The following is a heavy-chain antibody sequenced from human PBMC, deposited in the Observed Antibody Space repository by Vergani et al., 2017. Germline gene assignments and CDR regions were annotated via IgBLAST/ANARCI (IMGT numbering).Heavy chain of an antibody. J-gene: IGHJ6*03. V-gene: IGHV3-21*04. CDR1: GFTFSSYS. CDR2: ISSSSSYI. CDR3: ARCSRGGSRWYVQYYYYYYMDV. D-gene: IGHD6-13*01. Sequence: EVQLVESGGGLVKPGGSLRLSCAASGFTFSSYSMNWVRQAPGKGLEWVSSISSSSSYIYYADSVKGRFTISRDNSKNTLYLQMNSLRAEDTAVYYCARCSRGGSRWYVQYYYYYYMDVWGKGTTVTVAS.